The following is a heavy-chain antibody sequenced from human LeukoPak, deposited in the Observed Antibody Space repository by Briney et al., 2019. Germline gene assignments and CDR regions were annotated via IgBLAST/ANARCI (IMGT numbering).Heavy chain of an antibody. Sequence: GGSLRLSCEASGFTFTTYSMTWVRQAPGKGLEWVSIISSGSSAIFSADALKGRFTISRDDAKNLLYLDMNSLRAEDTAVYYCARGRDSSGYYSYYYYYYMDVWGKGTTVTISS. CDR2: ISSGSSAI. D-gene: IGHD3-22*01. V-gene: IGHV3-21*01. CDR1: GFTFTTYS. CDR3: ARGRDSSGYYSYYYYYYMDV. J-gene: IGHJ6*03.